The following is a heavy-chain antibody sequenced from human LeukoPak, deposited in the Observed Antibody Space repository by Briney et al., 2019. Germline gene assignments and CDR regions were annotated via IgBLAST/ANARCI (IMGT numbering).Heavy chain of an antibody. Sequence: SVKVSCKASGGTFSSYAISWVRQAPGQGLEWMGGIIPIFGTANYAQKFQGRVTITADESTSTAYMELSSLRSEDTAVYYCARARITMVRGTALDYYYYGMDVWGQGTTVTVSS. J-gene: IGHJ6*02. D-gene: IGHD3-10*01. CDR2: IIPIFGTA. CDR3: ARARITMVRGTALDYYYYGMDV. CDR1: GGTFSSYA. V-gene: IGHV1-69*13.